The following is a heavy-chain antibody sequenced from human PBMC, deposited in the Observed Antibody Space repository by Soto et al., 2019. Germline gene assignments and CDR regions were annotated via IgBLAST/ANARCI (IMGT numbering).Heavy chain of an antibody. CDR1: GYTFTTYG. CDR3: AGDPSLPRSSSRGGGLDP. Sequence: QVQLVQSGTEVKKPGASVKVSCKASGYTFTTYGISWVRQAPGQGLEWMGWISADDGETSYAQKFQDRVPMTTETNPRPAYMELRGLKSDAPAVYSWAGDPSLPRSSSRGGGLDPWGQGTLVTVSS. CDR2: ISADDGET. V-gene: IGHV1-18*01. D-gene: IGHD6-13*01. J-gene: IGHJ5*02.